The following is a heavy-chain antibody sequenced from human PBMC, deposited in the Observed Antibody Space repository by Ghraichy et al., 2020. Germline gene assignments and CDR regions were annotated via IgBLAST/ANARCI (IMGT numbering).Heavy chain of an antibody. J-gene: IGHJ3*02. CDR2: INHSGST. Sequence: SETLSLTCAVYGGSFSGYYWSWIRQPPGKGLEWIGEINHSGSTNYNPSLKSRVTISVDTSKNQFSLKLSSVTAADTAVYYCASTPNRAAGTYKAFDIWGQGTMVTVSS. CDR1: GGSFSGYY. CDR3: ASTPNRAAGTYKAFDI. D-gene: IGHD6-13*01. V-gene: IGHV4-34*01.